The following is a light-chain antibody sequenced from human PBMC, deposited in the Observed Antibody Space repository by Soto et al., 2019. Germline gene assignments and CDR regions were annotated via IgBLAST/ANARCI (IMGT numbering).Light chain of an antibody. J-gene: IGKJ4*01. CDR3: QQYNNRLT. CDR2: GAS. V-gene: IGKV3-15*01. CDR1: QSVSSN. Sequence: EIVMTQSPATLSVSQGERATLSCRASQSVSSNLAWYQQKPGQAPRLLIYGASTRATGIPARFSGSGSGTEFTLTISSLQSEDFAVYYCQQYNNRLTFGGGTKVEIK.